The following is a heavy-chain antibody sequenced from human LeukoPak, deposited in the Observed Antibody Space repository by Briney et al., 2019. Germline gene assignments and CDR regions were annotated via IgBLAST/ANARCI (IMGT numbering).Heavy chain of an antibody. CDR3: ARVEDYDILTGFDY. D-gene: IGHD3-9*01. CDR2: IRYDGSNK. Sequence: GSLRLSCAASGFTFSSYGMHWVRQAAGKGLEWGAFIRYDGSNKYYADSVKGRFTISRDNSKNTLYLQMNSLRAEDTAVYYCARVEDYDILTGFDYWGQGTLVTVSS. V-gene: IGHV3-30*02. J-gene: IGHJ4*02. CDR1: GFTFSSYG.